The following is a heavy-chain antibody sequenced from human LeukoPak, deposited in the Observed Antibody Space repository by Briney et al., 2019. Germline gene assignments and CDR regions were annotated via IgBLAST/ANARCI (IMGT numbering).Heavy chain of an antibody. CDR3: ARDRAAADLDY. CDR2: LSSSSTYV. CDR1: GFTFSTYS. J-gene: IGHJ4*02. D-gene: IGHD6-13*01. Sequence: GGSLRLSCAASGFTFSTYSMNWVRQAPGKGLEWVSSLSSSSTYVYYADSVKGRFTISRDNAKNSLYLQMNSLRAEDTAVYYCARDRAAADLDYWGQGTLVTVSS. V-gene: IGHV3-21*01.